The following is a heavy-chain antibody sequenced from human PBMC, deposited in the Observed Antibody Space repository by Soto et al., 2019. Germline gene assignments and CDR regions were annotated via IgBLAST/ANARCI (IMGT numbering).Heavy chain of an antibody. CDR1: GFTFTSFT. CDR2: MSYGGGRT. D-gene: IGHD4-17*01. J-gene: IGHJ5*02. Sequence: GGSLRLSCATSGFTFTSFTMHWIRHAPSTGLEWIAVMSYGGGRTDYADAVKGPFTTSRGTSKNTLYLQMNNLRPDDTAMYYCARDRPYGDPNWFDPWGQGTLVTVSS. V-gene: IGHV3-30-3*01. CDR3: ARDRPYGDPNWFDP.